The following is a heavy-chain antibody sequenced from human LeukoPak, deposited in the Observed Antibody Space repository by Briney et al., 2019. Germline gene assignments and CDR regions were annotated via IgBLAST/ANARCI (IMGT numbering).Heavy chain of an antibody. Sequence: ASVKVSCKVSGYTLTELSMHRVRQAPGKGLEWMGGFDPEDGETIYAQKFQGRVTITADESTSTAYMELSSLRSEDTAVYYCARTTPNNYDFWSGYYPYYYYGMDVWGQGTTVTVSS. D-gene: IGHD3-3*01. CDR2: FDPEDGET. CDR3: ARTTPNNYDFWSGYYPYYYYGMDV. CDR1: GYTLTELS. V-gene: IGHV1-24*01. J-gene: IGHJ6*02.